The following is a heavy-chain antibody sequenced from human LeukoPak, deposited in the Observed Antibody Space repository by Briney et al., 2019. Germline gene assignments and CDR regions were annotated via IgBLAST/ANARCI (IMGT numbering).Heavy chain of an antibody. J-gene: IGHJ3*02. V-gene: IGHV3-30*18. Sequence: GGSLRLSCAASGFTFSSYGIYWVRRAPGKGPEWVAVISRDGSTKYYADSVKGRFTVSRDNSKNTLSLQMNSVRVEDTAVYYCAKDRVDLAGAGTGGALDIWGQGTMVTVSS. CDR1: GFTFSSYG. CDR2: ISRDGSTK. D-gene: IGHD1-26*01. CDR3: AKDRVDLAGAGTGGALDI.